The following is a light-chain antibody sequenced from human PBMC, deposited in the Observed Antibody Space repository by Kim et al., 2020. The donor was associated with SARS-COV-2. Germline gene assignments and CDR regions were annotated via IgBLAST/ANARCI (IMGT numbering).Light chain of an antibody. CDR3: QTWGTGIHVV. Sequence: SVTLTCTLSRGHRSYAIAWHQQQPEKGPRYLMKLNSDGSHSKGDGIPDRFSGSSSGAERYLTISSLQSEDEADYYCQTWGTGIHVVFGGGTQLTVL. CDR1: RGHRSYA. V-gene: IGLV4-69*01. J-gene: IGLJ2*01. CDR2: LNSDGSH.